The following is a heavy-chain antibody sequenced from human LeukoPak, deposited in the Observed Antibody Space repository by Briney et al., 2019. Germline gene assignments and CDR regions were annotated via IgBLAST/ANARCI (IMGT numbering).Heavy chain of an antibody. D-gene: IGHD6-19*01. Sequence: GGSLRLSCAASGFTFSDYYMSWIRQAPGKGLEWVSYISSSGSTIYYADSVKGRFTISRDNAENSLYLQMNSQRAEDTAVYYCAREGGSGWYSGWFDPWGQGTLVTVSS. CDR2: ISSSGSTI. CDR3: AREGGSGWYSGWFDP. J-gene: IGHJ5*02. CDR1: GFTFSDYY. V-gene: IGHV3-11*04.